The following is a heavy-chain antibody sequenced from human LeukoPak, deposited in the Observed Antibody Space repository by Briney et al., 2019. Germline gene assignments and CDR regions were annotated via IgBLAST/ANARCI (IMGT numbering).Heavy chain of an antibody. Sequence: ASVKVSCKASGYTFTSYAISWVRQAPGQGLEWMGGIIPIFGTANYAQKFQGRVTITADESTSTAYMELSSLRSEDTAVYYCARDLGSAYCSSTSCYKDIWGQGTMVTVSS. CDR2: IIPIFGTA. CDR3: ARDLGSAYCSSTSCYKDI. D-gene: IGHD2-2*01. J-gene: IGHJ3*02. CDR1: GYTFTSYA. V-gene: IGHV1-69*13.